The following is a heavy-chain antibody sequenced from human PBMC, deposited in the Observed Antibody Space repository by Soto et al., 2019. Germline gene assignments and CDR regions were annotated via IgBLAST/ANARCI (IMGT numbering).Heavy chain of an antibody. CDR1: GGTFSSYA. J-gene: IGHJ4*02. CDR2: IIPIFGTA. V-gene: IGHV1-69*06. D-gene: IGHD3-3*01. CDR3: ARGAHIILGCLS. Sequence: SLMVTCTASGGTFSSYAISWMRQAPGQGLEWMGGIIPIFGTANYAQKFQGRVTITADKSTSTAYMELSSLRSEDTAVYYCARGAHIILGCLSWGQGPLVTVPS.